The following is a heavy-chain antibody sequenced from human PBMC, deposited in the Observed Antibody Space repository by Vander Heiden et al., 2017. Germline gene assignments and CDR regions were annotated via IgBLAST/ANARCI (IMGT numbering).Heavy chain of an antibody. CDR2: ISGPGSAT. CDR3: GKAGLVRGSNFHSDAFDM. V-gene: IGHV3-23*01. J-gene: IGHJ3*02. Sequence: EVRLLDSGGSLVQPGGSLRPSLAASGFPFSTYAMGWVRQTPGKGLEWVSTISGPGSATYYADSGRFTISRDNSENMVFLQMNSLGAEDTAVYYCGKAGLVRGSNFHSDAFDMWGQGTKVTVSS. CDR1: GFPFSTYA. D-gene: IGHD3-10*01.